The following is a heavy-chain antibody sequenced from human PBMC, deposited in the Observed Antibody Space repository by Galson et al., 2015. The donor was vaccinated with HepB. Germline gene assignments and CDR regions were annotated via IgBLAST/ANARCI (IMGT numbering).Heavy chain of an antibody. J-gene: IGHJ5*02. Sequence: SVKVSCKASGYTFTSYYMHWVRQAPGQGLEWMGIINPSGGSTSYAQEFQGRVTMTRDTSTSTVYMELSSLRSEDTAVYYCARDRDIGYCTGGVCYPRYNWFDPWGQGTLVTVSS. CDR3: ARDRDIGYCTGGVCYPRYNWFDP. V-gene: IGHV1-46*03. CDR1: GYTFTSYY. D-gene: IGHD2-8*02. CDR2: INPSGGST.